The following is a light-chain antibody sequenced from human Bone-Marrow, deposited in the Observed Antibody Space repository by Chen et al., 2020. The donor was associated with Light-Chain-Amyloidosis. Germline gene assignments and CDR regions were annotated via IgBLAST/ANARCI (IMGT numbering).Light chain of an antibody. CDR3: QSYQGSSQGV. Sequence: NFMLTQPHSVSESPGKTVIISRTRSSGSIATNYVQWYQQRPGSSPTTVIYEDDQRPSGVPDLFSGSIDRSSNSASLTISGLKTEDEADYYCQSYQGSSQGVFGGGTKLTVL. V-gene: IGLV6-57*01. J-gene: IGLJ3*02. CDR1: SGSIATNY. CDR2: EDD.